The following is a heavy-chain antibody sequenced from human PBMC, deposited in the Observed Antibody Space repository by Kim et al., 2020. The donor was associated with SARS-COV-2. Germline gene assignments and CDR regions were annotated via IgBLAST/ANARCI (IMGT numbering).Heavy chain of an antibody. CDR3: ARSQWDIVVVPAAYYYYYYMDV. CDR1: GFTFSDHY. CDR2: TRNKANSYTT. V-gene: IGHV3-72*01. Sequence: GGSLRLSCAASGFTFSDHYMDWVRQAPGKGLEWVGRTRNKANSYTTEYAASVKGRFTISRDDSKNSLYLQMNSLKTEDTAVYYCARSQWDIVVVPAAYYYYYYMDVWGKGTTVTVSS. J-gene: IGHJ6*03. D-gene: IGHD2-2*01.